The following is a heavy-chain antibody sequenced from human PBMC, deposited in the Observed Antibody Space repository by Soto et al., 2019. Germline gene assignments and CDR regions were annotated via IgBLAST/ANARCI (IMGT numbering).Heavy chain of an antibody. Sequence: RGESLKISCKGSGYSFTSYWISWVRQMPGKGLEWMGRIDPSDSYTNYSPSFQGHVTISADKSISTAYLQWSSLKASDTAMYYCAAINSIEDRSLSYYYGMDLWGQGTTVTVSS. CDR2: IDPSDSYT. V-gene: IGHV5-10-1*01. CDR1: GYSFTSYW. J-gene: IGHJ6*02. D-gene: IGHD2-15*01. CDR3: AAINSIEDRSLSYYYGMDL.